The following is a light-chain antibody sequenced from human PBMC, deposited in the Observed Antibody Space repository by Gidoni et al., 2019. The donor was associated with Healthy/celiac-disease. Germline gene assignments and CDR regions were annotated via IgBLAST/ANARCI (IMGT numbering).Light chain of an antibody. V-gene: IGLV2-14*03. CDR1: SSDAGGYNY. CDR3: SSYTSRNTLV. J-gene: IGLJ2*01. CDR2: DVS. Sequence: SALTQPASVSGPPGQSITISCTGTSSDAGGYNYVSWYQQPPGKAPTLMIYDVSNRPSGVSNRFSGSKSGNTASLTISGLQAEDEADYYCSSYTSRNTLVFGGGTKLTVL.